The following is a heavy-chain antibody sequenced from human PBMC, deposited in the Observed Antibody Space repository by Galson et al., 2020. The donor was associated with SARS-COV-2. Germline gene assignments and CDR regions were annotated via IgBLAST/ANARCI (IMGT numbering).Heavy chain of an antibody. D-gene: IGHD3-10*01. CDR2: ISSSSSYI. CDR1: GFTFSSYS. Sequence: NSGGSLRLSCAASGFTFSSYSMNWVRQAPGKGLEWVSSISSSSSYIYYADSVKGRFTISRDNAKNSLYLQMNSLRAEDTAVYYCARAITMVRGVIEYWGQGTLVTVSS. J-gene: IGHJ4*02. V-gene: IGHV3-21*01. CDR3: ARAITMVRGVIEY.